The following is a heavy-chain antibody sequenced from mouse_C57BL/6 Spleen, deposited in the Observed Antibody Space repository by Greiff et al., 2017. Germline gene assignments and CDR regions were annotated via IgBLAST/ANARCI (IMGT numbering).Heavy chain of an antibody. CDR3: ARSGSWFAY. D-gene: IGHD1-3*01. Sequence: EVQLQQSGPGLVKPSQSLSLTCSVTGYSITSGYYRNWIRQFPGNKLEWMGYISYDGSNNYNPSLKNRISITRDTSKNQFFLKLNSVTTEDTATYYCARSGSWFAYWGQGTLVTVSA. J-gene: IGHJ3*01. CDR2: ISYDGSN. CDR1: GYSITSGYY. V-gene: IGHV3-6*01.